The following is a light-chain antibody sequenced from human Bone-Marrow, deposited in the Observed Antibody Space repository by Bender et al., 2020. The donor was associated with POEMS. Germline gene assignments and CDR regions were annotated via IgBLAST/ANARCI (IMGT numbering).Light chain of an antibody. V-gene: IGLV2-14*01. CDR2: EVK. J-gene: IGLJ1*01. CDR3: ITYTTSDTLV. CDR1: NNDVGAYKY. Sequence: QSVLTQPASVSGSPGQSITISCTGSNNDVGAYKYVSWYQQHPDKAPKLMIYEVKNRPSAIANRLSGSKSGNTAALIISGLQAEDEGDYSGITYTTSDTLVFGSGTKVTVL.